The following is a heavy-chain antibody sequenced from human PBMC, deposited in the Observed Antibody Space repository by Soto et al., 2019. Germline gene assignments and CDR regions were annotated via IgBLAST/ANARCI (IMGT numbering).Heavy chain of an antibody. CDR2: IYWNDDK. CDR1: GFLLSTSGVG. CDR3: ALAPKYSSSWYYFDH. D-gene: IGHD6-13*01. Sequence: SAATVVKPTETLTLTDTFSGFLLSTSGVGVGWIRQPPGKALEWLALIYWNDDKRYSPSLKSRLTITKDTSKNQVVLTMTNMDPVDTATYYCALAPKYSSSWYYFDHWGQGTLVTVSS. V-gene: IGHV2-5*01. J-gene: IGHJ4*02.